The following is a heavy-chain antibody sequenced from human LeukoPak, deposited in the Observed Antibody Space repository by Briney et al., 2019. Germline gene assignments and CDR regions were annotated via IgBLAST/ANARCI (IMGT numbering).Heavy chain of an antibody. CDR3: ARVQGYSGSYSRWFDP. J-gene: IGHJ5*02. Sequence: GGSLRLSCAASGFTFSYYSMNWVRQAPGKGLEWVSSISSSSSYIYYADSVKGRFTISRDNAKNSLYLQMNSLRAEDTAVYYCARVQGYSGSYSRWFDPWGQGTLVTVSS. CDR2: ISSSSSYI. V-gene: IGHV3-21*04. D-gene: IGHD1-26*01. CDR1: GFTFSYYS.